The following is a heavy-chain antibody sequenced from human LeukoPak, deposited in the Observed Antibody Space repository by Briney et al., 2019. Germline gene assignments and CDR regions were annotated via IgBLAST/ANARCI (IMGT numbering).Heavy chain of an antibody. CDR3: ARDYCSSTSCLFDY. D-gene: IGHD2-2*01. CDR2: FDPEDGET. J-gene: IGHJ4*02. Sequence: ASVKVSCKVSGYTLTELSMHWVRQAPGKGLEWMGGFDPEDGETIYAQKFQGRVTMTEDTSTDTAYMELSSLRSEDTAVYYCARDYCSSTSCLFDYWGQGTLVTVSS. V-gene: IGHV1-24*01. CDR1: GYTLTELS.